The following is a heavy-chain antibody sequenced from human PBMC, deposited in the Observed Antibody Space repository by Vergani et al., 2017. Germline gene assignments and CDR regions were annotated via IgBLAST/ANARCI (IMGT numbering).Heavy chain of an antibody. J-gene: IGHJ4*02. CDR3: ARDPTVDRVEGDY. V-gene: IGHV3-33*01. CDR1: GFTFSSYG. D-gene: IGHD7-27*01. CDR2: IWYDGSNK. Sequence: QVQLVESGGGVVQPGRSLRLYCAASGFTFSSYGMHWVRQAPGKGLEWVAVIWYDGSNKYYADSVKGRFTISRDNSKNTLYLQMNSLRAEDTAVYYCARDPTVDRVEGDYWGQGTLVTVSS.